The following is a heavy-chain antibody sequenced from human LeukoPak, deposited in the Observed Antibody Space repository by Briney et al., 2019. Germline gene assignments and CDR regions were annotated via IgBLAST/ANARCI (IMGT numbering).Heavy chain of an antibody. CDR3: AKDRHYYDSSGYYSPFDY. D-gene: IGHD3-22*01. CDR1: GFTFSGYA. V-gene: IGHV3-23*01. CDR2: ISGSGGST. J-gene: IGHJ4*02. Sequence: GGSLRLSCAASGFTFSGYAMSWVRQAPGKGLEWVSAISGSGGSTYYADSVKGRFTISRDNSKNTLYLQMNSLRAEDTAVYYCAKDRHYYDSSGYYSPFDYWGQETLVTVSS.